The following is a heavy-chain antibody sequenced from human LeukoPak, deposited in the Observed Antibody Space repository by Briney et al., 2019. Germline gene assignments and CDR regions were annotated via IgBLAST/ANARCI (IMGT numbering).Heavy chain of an antibody. Sequence: PSETLSLTCTVSGGSISSYYWGWIRQPPGKGLEWIGSIYYSGSTYYNPSLKSRVTISVDTSKNQFSLKLSSVTAADTAVYYCARHLIGVVPALNWFDPWGQGTLVTVSS. CDR3: ARHLIGVVPALNWFDP. V-gene: IGHV4-39*01. CDR2: IYYSGST. CDR1: GGSISSYY. J-gene: IGHJ5*02. D-gene: IGHD2-2*01.